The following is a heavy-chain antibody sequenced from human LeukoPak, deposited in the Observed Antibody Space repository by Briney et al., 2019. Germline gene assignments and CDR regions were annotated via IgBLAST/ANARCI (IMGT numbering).Heavy chain of an antibody. J-gene: IGHJ5*02. D-gene: IGHD4-17*01. CDR3: AREHYGDYWFDP. Sequence: PSETLSLTCTVSGGSISSGDYYWSWIRQPPGKGLEWIGYIYYSGSTYYNPSLKSRVTISVDTSKNQFSLKLSSVTAADTAVYYCAREHYGDYWFDPWGQGTLVTVSS. V-gene: IGHV4-30-4*08. CDR2: IYYSGST. CDR1: GGSISSGDYY.